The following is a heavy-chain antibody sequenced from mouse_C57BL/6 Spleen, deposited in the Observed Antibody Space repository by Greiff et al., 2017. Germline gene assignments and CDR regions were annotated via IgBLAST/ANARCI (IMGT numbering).Heavy chain of an antibody. V-gene: IGHV7-3*01. CDR1: GFTFTDYY. CDR3: ARSTDFDY. D-gene: IGHD3-1*01. J-gene: IGHJ2*01. CDR2: IRNKANGYTT. Sequence: EVQRVESGGGLVQPGGSLSLSCAASGFTFTDYYMSWVRQPPGKALEWLGFIRNKANGYTTEYSASVKGRFTISRDNSQSILYLQMNALRAEDSATYYCARSTDFDYWGQGTTRTVSS.